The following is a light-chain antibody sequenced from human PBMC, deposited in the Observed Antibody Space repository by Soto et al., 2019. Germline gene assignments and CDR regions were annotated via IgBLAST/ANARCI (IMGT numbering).Light chain of an antibody. CDR1: QSVSSN. J-gene: IGKJ5*01. CDR3: QQYNYYVT. CDR2: GAS. V-gene: IGKV3-15*01. Sequence: EIVMTQSPATLSVSPGERATLSCRASQSVSSNLAWYQHKPGQAPRLLIFGASTRATGIPARFSGSGSGTEFILTISSLQSEDFEVYYCQQYNYYVTFGQGTRLEIK.